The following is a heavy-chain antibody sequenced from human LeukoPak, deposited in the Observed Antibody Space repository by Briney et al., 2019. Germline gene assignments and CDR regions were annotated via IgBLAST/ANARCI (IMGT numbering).Heavy chain of an antibody. J-gene: IGHJ4*02. V-gene: IGHV1-46*01. D-gene: IGHD6-6*01. CDR2: INPSGGST. CDR3: ARSASSSYWKY. Sequence: ASVKVSCKASGYTFITYYLHWVRQAPGQGLEWMGIINPSGGSTNYAQTFQDRVTMTRDTSTSTVYMELSSLRSKDTAMYYCARSASSSYWKYWGQGTLVTVSS. CDR1: GYTFITYY.